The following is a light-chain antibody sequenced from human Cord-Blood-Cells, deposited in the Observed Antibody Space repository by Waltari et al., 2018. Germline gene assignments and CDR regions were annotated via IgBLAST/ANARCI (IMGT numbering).Light chain of an antibody. Sequence: SYELTQPPSVSVSLGQMASITCSGAAFPKKYAYWYQQKPGQFPVLVIYKDRERPSGIHERFSGSSSGTIVTLTISGVQAEDEADYYCLSADSSATWVFGGGTKLTVL. CDR1: AFPKKY. CDR3: LSADSSATWV. V-gene: IGLV3-16*01. J-gene: IGLJ3*02. CDR2: KDR.